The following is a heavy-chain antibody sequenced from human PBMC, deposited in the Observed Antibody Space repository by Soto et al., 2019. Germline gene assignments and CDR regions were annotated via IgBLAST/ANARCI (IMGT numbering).Heavy chain of an antibody. CDR3: ASAYYYDSFDY. D-gene: IGHD3-22*01. CDR1: GGSFSGYY. CDR2: INHSGST. Sequence: SETLSPTCAVYGGSFSGYYWSWIRQPPGKGLEWIGEINHSGSTNYNPSLKSRVTISVDTSKNQFSLKLSSVTAADTAVYYCASAYYYDSFDYWGQGTLVTVSS. J-gene: IGHJ4*02. V-gene: IGHV4-34*01.